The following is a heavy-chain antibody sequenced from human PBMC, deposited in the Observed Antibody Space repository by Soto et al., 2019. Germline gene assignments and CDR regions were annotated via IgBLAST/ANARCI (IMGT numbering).Heavy chain of an antibody. CDR2: IYTSGCT. D-gene: IGHD6-13*01. CDR1: GGSISSYY. J-gene: IGHJ3*02. V-gene: IGHV4-4*07. Sequence: SETLSLTCTVSGGSISSYYWSWIRQPAGKGLEWIGRIYTSGCTNYNPSLKSRVTMSVDTSKNQFSLKLSSVTAADTAVYYCAREREYSSSWYPDAFDIWGQGTRVTVSS. CDR3: AREREYSSSWYPDAFDI.